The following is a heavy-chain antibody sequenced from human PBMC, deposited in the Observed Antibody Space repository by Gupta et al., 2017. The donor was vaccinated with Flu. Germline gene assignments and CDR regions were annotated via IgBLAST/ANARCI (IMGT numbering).Heavy chain of an antibody. J-gene: IGHJ4*02. CDR3: ARAPGFTDY. CDR1: GYNFSSYW. CDR2: IDPTDSYS. V-gene: IGHV5-10-1*01. Sequence: EVQLVQSGAEVKKPGESLRISCKGSGYNFSSYWISWVRQMPGKGLEWMGRIDPTDSYSNYSPSFQGHVTISADKSSSTAYLQWSSRKASDTAMYFCARAPGFTDYWGQGTLVTVSS.